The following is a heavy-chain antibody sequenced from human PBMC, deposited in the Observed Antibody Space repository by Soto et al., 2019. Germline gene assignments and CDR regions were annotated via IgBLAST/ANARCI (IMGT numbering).Heavy chain of an antibody. CDR1: GYTFTSFH. D-gene: IGHD7-27*01. Sequence: QVQLLQSARELMNPGASVKVSCRASGYTFTSFHLHRVRQAPGQGLAWVGRIKPNCGFVDVGEKFRGRVTLSRDTSITTGFMLRRGLTVDDTGIYFCARVAGAALGKAEFWGQGSLVTVSS. V-gene: IGHV1-2*05. CDR3: ARVAGAALGKAEF. CDR2: IKPNCGFV. J-gene: IGHJ4*02.